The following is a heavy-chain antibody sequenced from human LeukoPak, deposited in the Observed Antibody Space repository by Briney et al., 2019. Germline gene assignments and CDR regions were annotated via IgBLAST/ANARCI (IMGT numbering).Heavy chain of an antibody. J-gene: IGHJ4*02. CDR3: AKDGQGSYYYNDY. CDR2: IKSKTDGGTT. V-gene: IGHV3-15*01. Sequence: GGSLGLSCAASGFTFDNAWKNWVRQAPGKGLEWVGRIKSKTDGGTTDYAAPVKGRFTISRDDSKNTLYLQMNSLRAEDTAVYYCAKDGQGSYYYNDYWGQGTLVTVSS. CDR1: GFTFDNAW. D-gene: IGHD1-26*01.